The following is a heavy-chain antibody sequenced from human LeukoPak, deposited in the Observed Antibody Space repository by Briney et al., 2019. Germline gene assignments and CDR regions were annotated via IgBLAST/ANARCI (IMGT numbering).Heavy chain of an antibody. J-gene: IGHJ4*02. CDR3: ARAAYGDYFDY. CDR2: IYSGGST. D-gene: IGHD4-17*01. Sequence: GGSLRLSCAASGFTFSSYAMGWVRQAPGKGLEWVSVIYSGGSTYYADSVKGRFTISRDNSKNTLYLQMNSLRAEDTAVYYCARAAYGDYFDYWGQGTLVTVSS. V-gene: IGHV3-66*01. CDR1: GFTFSSYA.